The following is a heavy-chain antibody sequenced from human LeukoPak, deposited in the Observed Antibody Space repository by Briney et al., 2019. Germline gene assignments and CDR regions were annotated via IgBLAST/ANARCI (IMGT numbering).Heavy chain of an antibody. CDR2: IIPILGIA. V-gene: IGHV1-69*04. CDR1: GGTFSSYT. D-gene: IGHD3-3*01. J-gene: IGHJ5*02. Sequence: GASVKVSCKASGGTFSSYTISWVRQAPGQGLEWMGRIIPILGIANYAQKFQGRVTITADKSTSTAYMELSSLRSEDTAVYYCVRDQNDFWSRQGDPWGQGTLVTVSS. CDR3: VRDQNDFWSRQGDP.